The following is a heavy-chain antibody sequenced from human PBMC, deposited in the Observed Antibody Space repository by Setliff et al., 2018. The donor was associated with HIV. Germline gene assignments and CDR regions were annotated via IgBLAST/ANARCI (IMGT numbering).Heavy chain of an antibody. J-gene: IGHJ6*02. V-gene: IGHV3-48*03. Sequence: PGGSLRLSCAASGFTFRNYKFNWVRQAPGRGLEWVSSISIGSGGSTYYADSVKGRFTISRDNAKNSLYLQMNSLRAEDTAVYYCARVFLEWLLYRPDYVMDVWGQGTTVTVSS. CDR3: ARVFLEWLLYRPDYVMDV. D-gene: IGHD3-3*01. CDR1: GFTFRNYK. CDR2: ISIGSGGST.